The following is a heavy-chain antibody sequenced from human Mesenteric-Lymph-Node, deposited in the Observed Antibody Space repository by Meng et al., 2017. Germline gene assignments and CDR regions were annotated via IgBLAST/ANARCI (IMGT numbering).Heavy chain of an antibody. CDR3: ARAGEAADFYYYYYGMDV. Sequence: GGSLRLSCAASGFTFSSYWMSWVRQAPGKGLEWVATIKPDGSEKYYVDSVKGRFSLSRDNAKKSLYLQINSLRVEDTAVYYCARAGEAADFYYYYYGMDVWGQGTTVTVSS. V-gene: IGHV3-7*01. CDR2: IKPDGSEK. J-gene: IGHJ6*02. D-gene: IGHD6-13*01. CDR1: GFTFSSYW.